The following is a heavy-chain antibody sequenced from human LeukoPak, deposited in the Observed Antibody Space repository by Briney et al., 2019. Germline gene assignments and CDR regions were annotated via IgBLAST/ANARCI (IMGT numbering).Heavy chain of an antibody. CDR1: GFTFSNYG. CDR3: ARATNFYYYYGMDV. J-gene: IGHJ6*02. Sequence: SGGSLRLSCAASGFTFSNYGMHWVRQAPGKGLEWVAVISYDGSNKNYVDSVKGRFTISRDNSKNTLYLQMSSQRSEDTAVYYCARATNFYYYYGMDVWGQGTTVTVSS. CDR2: ISYDGSNK. V-gene: IGHV3-30*03. D-gene: IGHD1-26*01.